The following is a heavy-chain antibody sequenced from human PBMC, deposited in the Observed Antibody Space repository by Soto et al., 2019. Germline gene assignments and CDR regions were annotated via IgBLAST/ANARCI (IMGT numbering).Heavy chain of an antibody. D-gene: IGHD3-3*01. CDR1: GFTFSSYA. CDR2: ISGTGGST. J-gene: IGHJ6*02. Sequence: EVQLLESGGGLVQPGGSLRLSCAASGFTFSSYAMSWVRQAPGKGLEWVSAISGTGGSTYYADSVKGRFTISRDNSKNTLYLQMNSLRAEDTALYYCAKANYDFWSGYYGYYYYGMDVWGQGTTVTVSS. V-gene: IGHV3-23*01. CDR3: AKANYDFWSGYYGYYYYGMDV.